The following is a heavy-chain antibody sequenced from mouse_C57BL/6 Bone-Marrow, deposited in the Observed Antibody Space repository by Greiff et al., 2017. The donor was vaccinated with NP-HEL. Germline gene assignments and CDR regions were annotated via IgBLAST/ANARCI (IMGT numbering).Heavy chain of an antibody. CDR3: ARGDYGSSRFGYAMDY. CDR1: GYAFSSYW. D-gene: IGHD1-1*01. Sequence: QVQLQQSGAELVKPGASVKISCTASGYAFSSYWMNWVKERPGKGLEWIGQIYPGDGDTKYNGQFKGQATLTADKSSSPAYMQVSTLTSEDSVVYVYARGDYGSSRFGYAMDYWGQGTAVTVSA. J-gene: IGHJ4*01. V-gene: IGHV1-80*01. CDR2: IYPGDGDT.